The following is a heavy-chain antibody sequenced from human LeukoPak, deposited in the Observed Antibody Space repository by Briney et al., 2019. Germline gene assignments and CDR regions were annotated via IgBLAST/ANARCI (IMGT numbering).Heavy chain of an antibody. J-gene: IGHJ4*02. CDR2: ISAYNGNT. CDR1: GYTFTRYY. Sequence: GASVKVSCKASGYTFTRYYMHWVRQAPGQGLEWMGWISAYNGNTNYAQKLQGRVTMTTDTSTSTAYMELRSLRSDDTAVYYCARINYYDSSGLLGTFDYWGQGTLVTVSS. D-gene: IGHD3-22*01. V-gene: IGHV1-18*04. CDR3: ARINYYDSSGLLGTFDY.